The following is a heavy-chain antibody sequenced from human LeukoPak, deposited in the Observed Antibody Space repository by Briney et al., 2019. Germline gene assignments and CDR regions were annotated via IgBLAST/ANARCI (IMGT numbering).Heavy chain of an antibody. CDR3: TTDRYYDNSELQFQH. CDR1: GFTLNNAW. V-gene: IGHV3-15*01. D-gene: IGHD3-22*01. J-gene: IGHJ1*01. Sequence: GGSLRLSCAASGFTLNNAWMSWVRQAPGKGLEWLGRIKRETDGGTIDYAAPVKGRFTISRDDSRNTPYLQMDSLKIEDTAVYYCTTDRYYDNSELQFQHWGQGTLVTVSS. CDR2: IKRETDGGTI.